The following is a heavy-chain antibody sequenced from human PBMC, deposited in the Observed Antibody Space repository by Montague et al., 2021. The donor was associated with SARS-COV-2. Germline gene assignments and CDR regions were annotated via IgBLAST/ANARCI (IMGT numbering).Heavy chain of an antibody. D-gene: IGHD1-26*01. J-gene: IGHJ2*01. CDR1: DFRFRGFA. V-gene: IGHV3-23*01. Sequence: SLRLSCSASDFRFRGFAFSWVRQAPGKGIEWVSGISASGVSTYLXDSAKGRFTVSRDNDKNTLYLQLNSLRVEDTAVYYCARVAGVGTWYFDLWGRGTLVSVSP. CDR2: ISASGVST. CDR3: ARVAGVGTWYFDL.